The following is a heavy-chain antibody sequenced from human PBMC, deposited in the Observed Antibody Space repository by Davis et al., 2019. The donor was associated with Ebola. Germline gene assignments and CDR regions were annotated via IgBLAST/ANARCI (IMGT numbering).Heavy chain of an antibody. CDR1: GFTFSSYA. V-gene: IGHV3-30-3*01. J-gene: IGHJ4*02. CDR2: ISYDGSNK. D-gene: IGHD4-17*01. Sequence: GGSLRLSCAAPGFTFSSYAMHWVRQAPGKGLEWVAVISYDGSNKYYADSVKGRFTISRDNSKNTLYLQMNSLRDEDTAVYYCARVRSYYGDSDYWGQGTLVTVSS. CDR3: ARVRSYYGDSDY.